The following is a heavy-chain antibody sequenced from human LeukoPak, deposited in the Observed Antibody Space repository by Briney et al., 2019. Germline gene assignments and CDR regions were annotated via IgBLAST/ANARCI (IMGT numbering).Heavy chain of an antibody. Sequence: PSQTLSLTCTVSGGSISSGSYYWSWIRQPAGKGLEWIGRIYTSGSTNYNPSLKSRVTMSVDTSKNQFSLKLSSVTAADTAVYYCASGGSYYYYMDVWGKGTTVTVSS. J-gene: IGHJ6*03. CDR1: GGSISSGSYY. CDR3: ASGGSYYYYMDV. V-gene: IGHV4-61*02. D-gene: IGHD1-26*01. CDR2: IYTSGST.